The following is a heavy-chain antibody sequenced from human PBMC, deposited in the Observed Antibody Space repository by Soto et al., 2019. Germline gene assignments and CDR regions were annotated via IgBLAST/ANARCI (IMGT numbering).Heavy chain of an antibody. CDR2: ISYDGSNK. CDR3: AREWTGSFDY. D-gene: IGHD1-1*01. J-gene: IGHJ4*02. CDR1: GFTFSSYA. Sequence: LRLSCAASGFTFSSYAMHWVRQAPGKGLEWVAVISYDGSNKYYADSVKGRFTISRDNSKNTLYLQMNSLRAEDTAVYYCAREWTGSFDYWGQGTLVTVSS. V-gene: IGHV3-30-3*01.